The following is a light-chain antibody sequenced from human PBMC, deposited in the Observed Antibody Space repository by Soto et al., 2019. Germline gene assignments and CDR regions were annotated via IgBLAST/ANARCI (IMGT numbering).Light chain of an antibody. CDR3: SSCTSSTTQV. V-gene: IGLV2-14*01. CDR2: EVN. J-gene: IGLJ3*02. CDR1: SSDVGGYNF. Sequence: QSALAQPASVSGSLGQSITISCTGTSSDVGGYNFVSWYQQHPGKAPKLMIYEVNNRPSGVSNRFSGSKSGNTASLTISGLQAEDEADYYCSSCTSSTTQVLGGGTQLTVL.